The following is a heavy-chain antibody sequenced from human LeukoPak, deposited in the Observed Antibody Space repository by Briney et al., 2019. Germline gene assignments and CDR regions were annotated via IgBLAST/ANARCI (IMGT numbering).Heavy chain of an antibody. J-gene: IGHJ4*02. Sequence: HPGGSLGLSCAASGFTFSSYAMHWVRQAPGKGLEWVAVISYDGSNKYYADSVKGRFTISRDNSKNTLYLQMNSLRAEDTAVYYCAFGVEGRYYFDYWGQGTLVTVSS. V-gene: IGHV3-30*04. CDR2: ISYDGSNK. CDR1: GFTFSSYA. D-gene: IGHD3-16*01. CDR3: AFGVEGRYYFDY.